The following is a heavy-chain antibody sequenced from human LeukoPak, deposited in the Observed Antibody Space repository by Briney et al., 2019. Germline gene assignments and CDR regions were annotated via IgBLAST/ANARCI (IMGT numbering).Heavy chain of an antibody. CDR1: GFTFRAYY. CDR2: ISPSGKTI. D-gene: IGHD3-10*02. V-gene: IGHV3-11*04. J-gene: IGHJ6*04. Sequence: GGSLRLSCAASGFTFRAYYMTWIRQAPGKGLEWVSYISPSGKTIYYADSVKGRFTISRDNAKNSLYLQMNSLGAEDTAVYYCAELGITMIGGVWGKGTTVTISS. CDR3: AELGITMIGGV.